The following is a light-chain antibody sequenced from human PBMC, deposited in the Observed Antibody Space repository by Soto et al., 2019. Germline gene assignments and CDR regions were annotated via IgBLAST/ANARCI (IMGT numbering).Light chain of an antibody. CDR2: GAS. CDR1: QDISSY. J-gene: IGKJ4*02. V-gene: IGKV1-9*01. Sequence: DIQLTQSPSFLSASIGDRVSITCRASQDISSYLAWYQRKPGKAPKLLIYGASTLQSGVPSSFSGSGSGTVFTLTISSLQPEDFATYYCQQLYSSPLTFGGGTKVDIK. CDR3: QQLYSSPLT.